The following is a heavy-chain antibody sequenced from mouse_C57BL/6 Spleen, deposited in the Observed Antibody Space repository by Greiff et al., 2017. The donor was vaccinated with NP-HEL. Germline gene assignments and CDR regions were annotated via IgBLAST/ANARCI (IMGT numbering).Heavy chain of an antibody. CDR3: ARDYDGSSYWYFDV. J-gene: IGHJ1*03. CDR1: GYSITSGYY. V-gene: IGHV3-6*01. CDR2: ISYDGSN. D-gene: IGHD1-1*01. Sequence: EVQLQQSGPGLVKPSQSLSLTCSVTGYSITSGYYWNWIRQFPGNKLEWMGYISYDGSNNYNPSLKNRISITRDTSKNQFFLKLNSVTTEDTATYYCARDYDGSSYWYFDVWGTGTTVTVSS.